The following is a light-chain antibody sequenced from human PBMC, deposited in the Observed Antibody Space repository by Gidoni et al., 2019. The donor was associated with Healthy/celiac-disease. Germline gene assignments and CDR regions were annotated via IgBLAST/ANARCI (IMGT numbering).Light chain of an antibody. CDR2: YDD. V-gene: IGLV1-36*01. CDR1: SSNIGNNA. J-gene: IGLJ3*02. Sequence: QSVLTQPPSVSAAPTPRVTISCSGSSSNIGNNAVNWYQQLPGTAPKLLIYYDDLLPSGVSDRFSGSKSGTSASLAISGLQSEDEADYYCAAWDDSLNGRVFGGGTKLTVL. CDR3: AAWDDSLNGRV.